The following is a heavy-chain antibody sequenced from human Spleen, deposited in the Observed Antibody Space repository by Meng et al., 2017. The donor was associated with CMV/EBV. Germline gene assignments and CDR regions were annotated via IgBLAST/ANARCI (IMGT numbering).Heavy chain of an antibody. J-gene: IGHJ5*02. CDR1: TFSAYS. Sequence: TFSAYSMNWVRQAPGKGLEWVSSISSSSNYIYYADSVKGRFTISRDNAKNSLYLQMNSLRAGDTAVYYCARDGALSGSYYGPHNWFDPWGQGTLVTVSS. V-gene: IGHV3-21*01. CDR3: ARDGALSGSYYGPHNWFDP. D-gene: IGHD1-26*01. CDR2: ISSSSNYI.